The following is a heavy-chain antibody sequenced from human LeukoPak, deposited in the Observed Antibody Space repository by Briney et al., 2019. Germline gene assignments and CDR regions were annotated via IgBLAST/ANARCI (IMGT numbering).Heavy chain of an antibody. CDR1: GYSFASYW. CDR2: IYPGDSDT. D-gene: IGHD3-10*01. CDR3: ARRPLGGHYYGSGSYYNRKSTGGYWYFDL. J-gene: IGHJ2*01. Sequence: GESLKISCKGSGYSFASYWIGWVRQMPGKGLEWMGIIYPGDSDTRYSPSFQGQVTISADKSISTAYLQWSSLKASDTAMYYCARRPLGGHYYGSGSYYNRKSTGGYWYFDLWGRGTLVTVSS. V-gene: IGHV5-51*01.